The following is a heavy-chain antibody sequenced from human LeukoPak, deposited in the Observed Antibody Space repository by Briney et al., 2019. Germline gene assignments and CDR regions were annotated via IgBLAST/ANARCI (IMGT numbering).Heavy chain of an antibody. D-gene: IGHD3-16*02. V-gene: IGHV3-7*03. CDR1: GFALSSHW. J-gene: IGHJ4*02. CDR3: VWGNYRSFDN. CDR2: VNRDGSET. Sequence: GGSLRLSCAASGFALSSHWMTWVRQVPGRGPEWVANVNRDGSETYYLDSVKGRFTISKDNAKNSLYLQMNSLRAEDTAVYYCVWGNYRSFDNWGQGTLVTVSS.